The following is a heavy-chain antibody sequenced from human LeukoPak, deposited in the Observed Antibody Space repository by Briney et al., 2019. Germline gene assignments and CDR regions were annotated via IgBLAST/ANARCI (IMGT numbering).Heavy chain of an antibody. V-gene: IGHV3-23*01. CDR3: AKRGVVIRVILVGFHKEAYYFDS. CDR2: MSGGGGST. J-gene: IGHJ4*02. CDR1: GITLSNYG. Sequence: GGSLRLSCVVSGITLSNYGMSWVRQAPGKGLEWVAGMSGGGGSTNYADSVKGRSTISRDNPKNTLYLQMNSLRAEDTAVYFCAKRGVVIRVILVGFHKEAYYFDSWGQGALVTVSS. D-gene: IGHD3-22*01.